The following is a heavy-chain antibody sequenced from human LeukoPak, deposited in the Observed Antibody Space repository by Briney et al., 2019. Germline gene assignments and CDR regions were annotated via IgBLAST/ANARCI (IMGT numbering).Heavy chain of an antibody. CDR2: IYYSGST. CDR1: GGSVSSGGYS. Sequence: TTSETLSLTCTVSGGSVSSGGYSWSWIRQPPGKVLEWIGHIYYSGSTNYNPSLKSRGTISIDTSKNQFSQRLSSVTAADTAVYYCARGAAGHSYGWGQGTQVTVSS. V-gene: IGHV4-61*08. CDR3: ARGAAGHSYG. D-gene: IGHD5-18*01. J-gene: IGHJ4*02.